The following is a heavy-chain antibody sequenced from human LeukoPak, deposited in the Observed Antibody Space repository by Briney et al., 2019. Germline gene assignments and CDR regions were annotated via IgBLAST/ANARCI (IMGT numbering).Heavy chain of an antibody. Sequence: ASVKVSCKASGYTFTSYDINWVRQATGQGLEWMGWMNPNSGNTGYAQKFQGRVTMTRNTSISTAYMELSSLRSEDTAVYYCARVSTNQYCSGGSCYYYYGMDVWGQGTTVTVSS. CDR1: GYTFTSYD. V-gene: IGHV1-8*01. CDR2: MNPNSGNT. CDR3: ARVSTNQYCSGGSCYYYYGMDV. J-gene: IGHJ6*02. D-gene: IGHD2-15*01.